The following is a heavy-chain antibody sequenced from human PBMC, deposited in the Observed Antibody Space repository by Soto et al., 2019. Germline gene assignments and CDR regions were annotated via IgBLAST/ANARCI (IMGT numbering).Heavy chain of an antibody. D-gene: IGHD6-13*01. J-gene: IGHJ6*02. CDR1: GFTFSSYG. CDR3: AKDVRSSSWFGYYYYGMDV. V-gene: IGHV3-30*18. CDR2: ISYDGSNK. Sequence: QVQLVESGGGVVQPGRSLRLSCAASGFTFSSYGMHWVRQAPGKGLEWVAVISYDGSNKYYADSVKGRFTISRDNSKNXLXXQMNSLRAEDTAVYYCAKDVRSSSWFGYYYYGMDVWGQGTTVTVSS.